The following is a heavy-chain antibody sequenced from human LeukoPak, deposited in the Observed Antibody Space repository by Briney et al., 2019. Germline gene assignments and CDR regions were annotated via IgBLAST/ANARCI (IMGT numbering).Heavy chain of an antibody. CDR3: ARLGVGATRDAFDI. Sequence: GGTLRLSCAASGFTFDDYGMSWVRQAPGKGLEWLSGINWNGGSTGYAASVEGRFTISRDNAKNSLYLQMNSLRAEDTALYYCARLGVGATRDAFDIWGQGTMVTVSS. D-gene: IGHD1-26*01. CDR2: INWNGGST. J-gene: IGHJ3*02. CDR1: GFTFDDYG. V-gene: IGHV3-20*04.